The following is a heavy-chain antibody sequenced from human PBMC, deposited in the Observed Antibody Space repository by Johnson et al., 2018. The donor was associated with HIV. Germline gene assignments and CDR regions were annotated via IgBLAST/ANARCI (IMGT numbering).Heavy chain of an antibody. D-gene: IGHD3-22*01. CDR2: IKSKTDGGTT. CDR1: GFTFNNAW. CDR3: TTAIYSYDTRDTRAFDI. Sequence: VQLVESGGGLIQPGGSLRLSCAASGFTFNNAWMTWVRQAPGKGLEWVGRIKSKTDGGTTDYAAPVKGRFSISRDDSKNTLYLQMNSLKTEDTALYYCTTAIYSYDTRDTRAFDIWGQGTMVTVSS. J-gene: IGHJ3*02. V-gene: IGHV3-15*01.